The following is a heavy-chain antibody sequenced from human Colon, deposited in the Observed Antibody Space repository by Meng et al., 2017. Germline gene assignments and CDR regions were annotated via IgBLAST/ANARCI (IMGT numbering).Heavy chain of an antibody. J-gene: IGHJ4*02. CDR1: GDSVSSNTAA. D-gene: IGHD5-18*01. CDR2: TYYRSKWYN. Sequence: QVQLQLSGPALVKPSQTLSLTCVISGDSVSSNTAAWNWIRQSPSRGLEWLGRTYYRSKWYNEYAVSVKSRMTFNADTSKNQVSLQVNSVTPEDTAVYYCARDHGYSYGLPLDYWGQGILVTVSS. V-gene: IGHV6-1*01. CDR3: ARDHGYSYGLPLDY.